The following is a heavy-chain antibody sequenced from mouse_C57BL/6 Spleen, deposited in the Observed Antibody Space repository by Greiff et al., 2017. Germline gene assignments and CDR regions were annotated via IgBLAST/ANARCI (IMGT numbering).Heavy chain of an antibody. V-gene: IGHV1-82*01. CDR3: ASDVPVAY. J-gene: IGHJ3*01. CDR2: IYPGDGDT. D-gene: IGHD2-3*01. Sequence: VQLQQSGPELVKPGASVKISCKASGYAFSSSWMNWVKQRPGKGLEWIGRIYPGDGDTNYNGKFKGKATLTADKSSSTAYMRLSSLTSEDSAVYFCASDVPVAYWGQGTLVTVAA. CDR1: GYAFSSSW.